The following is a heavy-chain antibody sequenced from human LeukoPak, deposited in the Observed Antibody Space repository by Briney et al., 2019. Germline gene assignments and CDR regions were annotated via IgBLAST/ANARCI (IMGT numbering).Heavy chain of an antibody. CDR3: ARDHALDCGGDCYQRIFDY. CDR1: GYTFTSYY. J-gene: IGHJ4*02. D-gene: IGHD2-21*02. Sequence: ASVKVSCKASGYTFTSYYMHWVRQAPGQGLEWMGIINPSGGSTSYAQKFQGRVTMTGDTSTSTVYMELSSLRSEDTAVYYCARDHALDCGGDCYQRIFDYWGQGTLVTVSS. V-gene: IGHV1-46*01. CDR2: INPSGGST.